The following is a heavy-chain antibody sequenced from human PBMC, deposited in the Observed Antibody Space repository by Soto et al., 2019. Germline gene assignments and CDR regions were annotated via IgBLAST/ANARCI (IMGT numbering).Heavy chain of an antibody. CDR1: GGSISFYY. CDR2: IYYSGST. Sequence: PSETLSLTCTVSGGSISFYYWSWVRQPPGKGLEWIGYIYYSGSTNYNPSLKSRVTISVDTSKNQFSLKLSSVTAADTAVYYCARHPLVVPAVSYYFDYGGKGTLVTVSS. D-gene: IGHD2-2*01. V-gene: IGHV4-59*08. CDR3: ARHPLVVPAVSYYFDY. J-gene: IGHJ4*02.